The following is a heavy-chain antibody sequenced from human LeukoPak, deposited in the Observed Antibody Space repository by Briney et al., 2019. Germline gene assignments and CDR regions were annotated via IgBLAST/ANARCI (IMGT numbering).Heavy chain of an antibody. Sequence: GGSLRLSCAASGFTFSSYGMHWVRQAPGKGLEWVAVIWYDGSNKYYADSVKGRFTIPRDNSKNTLYLQMNSLRAEDTAVYYCARDAYSNYDLNYYYYYGMDVWGQGTTVTVSS. V-gene: IGHV3-33*01. J-gene: IGHJ6*02. D-gene: IGHD4-11*01. CDR3: ARDAYSNYDLNYYYYYGMDV. CDR2: IWYDGSNK. CDR1: GFTFSSYG.